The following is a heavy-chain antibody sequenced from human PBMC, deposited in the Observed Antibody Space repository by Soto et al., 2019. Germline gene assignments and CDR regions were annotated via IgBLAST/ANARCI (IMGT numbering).Heavy chain of an antibody. CDR3: ARSQLWGGKRNWFAP. CDR1: GGSISSGEYY. Sequence: SETLSLTYTVSGGSISSGEYYWSWIRQHPGKGLEWIGYIYHSGRTYYNPSLKSRLTISVDASKNQFSLKLSSVTAADTAVYYCARSQLWGGKRNWFAPWGRGSLDTGS. J-gene: IGHJ5*02. D-gene: IGHD3-16*01. CDR2: IYHSGRT. V-gene: IGHV4-31*03.